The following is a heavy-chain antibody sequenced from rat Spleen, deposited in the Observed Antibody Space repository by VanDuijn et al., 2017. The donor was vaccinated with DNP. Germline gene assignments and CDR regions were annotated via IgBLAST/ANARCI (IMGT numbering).Heavy chain of an antibody. V-gene: IGHV5-27*01. CDR1: GFTFSNYG. D-gene: IGHD1-11*01. CDR3: TTDFERGY. Sequence: EVQLVESGGGLVQPGRSLNLSCAASGFTFSNYGMAWVRQAPKKGLEWVATISTGGGTLYYRDSVKGRFTISRDNAKSILYLQMESLRSEDTATFYCTTDFERGYWGQGVMVTVSS. CDR2: ISTGGGTL. J-gene: IGHJ2*01.